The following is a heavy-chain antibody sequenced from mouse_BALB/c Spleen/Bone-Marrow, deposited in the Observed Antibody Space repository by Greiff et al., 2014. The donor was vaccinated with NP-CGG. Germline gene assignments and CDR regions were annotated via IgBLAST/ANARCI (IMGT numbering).Heavy chain of an antibody. CDR2: ISGGGSYN. V-gene: IGHV5-9-2*01. CDR1: GFTFNSYG. J-gene: IGHJ3*01. Sequence: EVMLVESGGGLVKSGGSLKLSCAASGFTFNSYGMSWVRQTPEKRLEWVATISGGGSYNFYPGSVKGRFTISRDNAKNNLYLQLSSLRSEDTALYYCARHAYYDQTEVSFVYWGQGTLVTVSA. D-gene: IGHD2-4*01. CDR3: ARHAYYDQTEVSFVY.